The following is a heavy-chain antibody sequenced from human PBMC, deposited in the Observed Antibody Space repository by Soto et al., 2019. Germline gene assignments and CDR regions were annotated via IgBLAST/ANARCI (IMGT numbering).Heavy chain of an antibody. CDR1: GGSFSGYY. CDR2: INHSGST. Sequence: QVQLQQWGAGLLKPSETLSLTCAVYGGSFSGYYWSWIRQPPGKGLEWIGEINHSGSTKYNPSLKGRVTISVDTSKNQFSLKLSSVTAADTAVYYCERTRPGGITVGGVIVTWGQGTLVTVSS. V-gene: IGHV4-34*01. J-gene: IGHJ5*02. D-gene: IGHD3-16*02. CDR3: ERTRPGGITVGGVIVT.